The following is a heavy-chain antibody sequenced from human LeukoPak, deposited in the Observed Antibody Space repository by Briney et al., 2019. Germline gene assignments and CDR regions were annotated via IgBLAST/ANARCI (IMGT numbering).Heavy chain of an antibody. Sequence: PGGSLRLSCAASGFNFSSYGMHWVRQAPGKGLEWVAVIWYDGSNKYYADSVKGRFTISRDNAKNSLYLQMNSLRAEDTAVYYCARDTPVLDAFDIWGQGTMVTVSS. J-gene: IGHJ3*02. V-gene: IGHV3-33*01. CDR2: IWYDGSNK. CDR1: GFNFSSYG. D-gene: IGHD2-15*01. CDR3: ARDTPVLDAFDI.